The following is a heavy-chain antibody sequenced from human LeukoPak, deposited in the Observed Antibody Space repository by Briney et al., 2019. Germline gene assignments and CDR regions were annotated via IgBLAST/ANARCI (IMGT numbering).Heavy chain of an antibody. CDR1: GGSISSYY. J-gene: IGHJ5*02. CDR2: IYYSGST. V-gene: IGHV4-59*08. D-gene: IGHD3-9*01. CDR3: ARGTGFDWSASAPWFDP. Sequence: SEILSLTCTVSGGSISSYYWSWIRQPPGKGLEWIGYIYYSGSTNYNPSLKSRVTISVDTSKNQFSLKLSSVTAADTAVYYCARGTGFDWSASAPWFDPWGQGTLVTVSS.